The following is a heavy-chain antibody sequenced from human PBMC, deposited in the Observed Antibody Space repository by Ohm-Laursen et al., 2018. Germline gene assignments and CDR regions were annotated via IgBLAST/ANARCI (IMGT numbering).Heavy chain of an antibody. CDR1: GFTFSDYS. V-gene: IGHV3-48*04. CDR3: ATRYSGYGRD. Sequence: SLRLSCAASGFTFSDYSMNWVRQAPGKGLEWVSYINSGGSSIYYADSVKGRFTISRDNAKNSLYLQMNSLRAEDTAVYYCATRYSGYGRDWGQGTLVTVSS. CDR2: INSGGSSI. D-gene: IGHD5-12*01. J-gene: IGHJ4*02.